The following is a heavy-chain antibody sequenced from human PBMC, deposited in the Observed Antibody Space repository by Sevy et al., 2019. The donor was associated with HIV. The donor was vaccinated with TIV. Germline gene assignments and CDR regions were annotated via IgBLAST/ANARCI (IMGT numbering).Heavy chain of an antibody. V-gene: IGHV3-30*04. J-gene: IGHJ3*02. CDR3: ARESIVGATRAGDAFDI. Sequence: GGSLRLSCAASGFTFSSYAMHWVRQAPGKGLEWVAVISYDGSNKYYADSVKGRFTISRDNSKNTLYLQMNSLRAEDTAVYYCARESIVGATRAGDAFDIWGQWTMVTVSS. CDR1: GFTFSSYA. D-gene: IGHD1-26*01. CDR2: ISYDGSNK.